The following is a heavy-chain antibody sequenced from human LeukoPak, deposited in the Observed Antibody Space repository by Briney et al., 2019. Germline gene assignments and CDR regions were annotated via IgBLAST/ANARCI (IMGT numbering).Heavy chain of an antibody. J-gene: IGHJ5*02. CDR1: GGSISSSSYY. CDR2: INHSGST. CDR3: ARVVVPAAIDWFDP. D-gene: IGHD2-2*01. V-gene: IGHV4-39*07. Sequence: SETLSLTCTVSGGSISSSSYYWGWIRQPPGKGLEWIGEINHSGSTNYNPSLKSRVTISVDTSKNQFSLKLSSVTAADTAVYYCARVVVPAAIDWFDPWGQGTLVTVSS.